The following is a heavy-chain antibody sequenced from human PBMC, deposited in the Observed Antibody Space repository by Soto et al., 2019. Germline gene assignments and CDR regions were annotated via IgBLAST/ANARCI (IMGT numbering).Heavy chain of an antibody. V-gene: IGHV4-59*01. CDR1: GGSISSYY. D-gene: IGHD3-22*01. CDR3: ARDKGIYDSSGLFDY. Sequence: PSETLSLTCTVSGGSISSYYWSWIRQPPGKGLEWIGYIYYSGSTNYNPSLKSRVTISVDTSKNQFSLKPSSVTAADTTVYYCARDKGIYDSSGLFDYWGQGTLVTVSS. CDR2: IYYSGST. J-gene: IGHJ4*02.